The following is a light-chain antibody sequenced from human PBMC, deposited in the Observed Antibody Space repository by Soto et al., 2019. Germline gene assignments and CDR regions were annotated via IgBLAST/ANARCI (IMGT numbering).Light chain of an antibody. J-gene: IGKJ1*01. CDR3: QQYHFFWT. Sequence: DIQMTRSPSTLSASVGDRVTITCRASQSIDSGLAWYQQKPGKAPKLLIYKASTLESGVPLRFSGSGSGTEFTLTITSLQPDYFATYYCQQYHFFWTFGQGTRVQIK. V-gene: IGKV1-5*03. CDR1: QSIDSG. CDR2: KAS.